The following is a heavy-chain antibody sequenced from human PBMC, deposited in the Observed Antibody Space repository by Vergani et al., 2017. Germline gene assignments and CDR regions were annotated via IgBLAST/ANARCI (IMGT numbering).Heavy chain of an antibody. D-gene: IGHD5-18*01. Sequence: VQLVESGGGVVQPGGSLRLSCAASGFTFSDYYMSWIRQAPGKGLEWVGRIKSKTDGGTTDYAAPVKGRFTISRDDSKNTLYLQMNSLKTEDTAVYYCTTDLLWHHGYAIDYWGQGTLVTVSS. V-gene: IGHV3-15*01. J-gene: IGHJ4*02. CDR1: GFTFSDYY. CDR3: TTDLLWHHGYAIDY. CDR2: IKSKTDGGTT.